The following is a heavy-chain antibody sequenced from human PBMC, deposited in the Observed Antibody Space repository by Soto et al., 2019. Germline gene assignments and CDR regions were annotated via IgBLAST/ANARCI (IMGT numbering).Heavy chain of an antibody. CDR3: ARGHYDSSGYYYVGWYFDL. CDR1: GGTFSSYA. V-gene: IGHV1-69*01. D-gene: IGHD3-22*01. J-gene: IGHJ2*01. CDR2: IIPIFGTA. Sequence: QVQLVQSGAEVKKPGSSVKVSCKASGGTFSSYAISWVRQAPGQGLEWMGGIIPIFGTANYAQKFQGRVTSTADESTSTAYMELSSLRYEDTAVYYCARGHYDSSGYYYVGWYFDLWGRGTLVTVSS.